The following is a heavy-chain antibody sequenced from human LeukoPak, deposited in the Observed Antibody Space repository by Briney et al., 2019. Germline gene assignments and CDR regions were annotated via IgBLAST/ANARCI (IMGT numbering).Heavy chain of an antibody. CDR2: IYYSGST. CDR3: ARDSHRQDSSGYYWFDY. Sequence: PSETLSLTCTVSGGSISSGDYYWSWIRQPPGKGLEWIGYIYYSGSTYCNPSLKSRVTISVDTSKNQFSLKLSSVTAADTAVYYCARDSHRQDSSGYYWFDYWGQGTLVTVSS. CDR1: GGSISSGDYY. D-gene: IGHD3-22*01. J-gene: IGHJ4*02. V-gene: IGHV4-30-4*08.